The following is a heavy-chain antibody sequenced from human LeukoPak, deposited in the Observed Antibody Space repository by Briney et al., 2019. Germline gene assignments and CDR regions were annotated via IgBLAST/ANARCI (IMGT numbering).Heavy chain of an antibody. Sequence: SETLSLTCTVSGYSISSGYYWGWIRQPPGKGLEWIGSIYHSGSTYYNPSLKSRVTISVDTPKNQFSLKLSSVTAADTAVYYCARDNYDSSGCKFDYWGQETLVTVSS. J-gene: IGHJ4*02. CDR1: GYSISSGYY. CDR3: ARDNYDSSGCKFDY. V-gene: IGHV4-38-2*02. D-gene: IGHD3-22*01. CDR2: IYHSGST.